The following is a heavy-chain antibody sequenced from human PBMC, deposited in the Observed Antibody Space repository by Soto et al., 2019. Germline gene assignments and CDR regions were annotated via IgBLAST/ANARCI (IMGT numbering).Heavy chain of an antibody. J-gene: IGHJ4*02. CDR2: IFYTGCT. CDR3: ARLDYGDSAFDS. V-gene: IGHV4-31*03. CDR1: GGSINSASYH. D-gene: IGHD4-17*01. Sequence: QVQLQESGPGLVQPSETLSLTCSVSGGSINSASYHWSWLRQHPGKGLEFIGYIFYTGCTYYNPALETRLTISVDTSKNHVSLRLNAVTAGDTAVYYCARLDYGDSAFDSWGRGILVTVSS.